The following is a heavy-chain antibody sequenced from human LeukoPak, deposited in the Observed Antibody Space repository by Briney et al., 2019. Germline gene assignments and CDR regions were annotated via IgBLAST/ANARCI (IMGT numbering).Heavy chain of an antibody. CDR1: GFTFSGYA. J-gene: IGHJ4*02. CDR3: AKDLRPDGINDFDH. D-gene: IGHD1-1*01. V-gene: IGHV3-23*05. CDR2: IFARGSTT. Sequence: GGSLRLSCAASGFTFSGYAMNWVRQAPGKGLEWVSLIFARGSTTKYADSVKGRFTISRDKSQKPLYLQMNSLRAEHTAVYYCAKDLRPDGINDFDHWGQGTLVTVSS.